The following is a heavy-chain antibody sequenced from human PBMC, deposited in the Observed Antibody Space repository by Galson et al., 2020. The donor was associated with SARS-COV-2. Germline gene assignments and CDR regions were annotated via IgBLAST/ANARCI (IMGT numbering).Heavy chain of an antibody. CDR2: IWYDGSNK. J-gene: IGHJ3*02. V-gene: IGHV3-33*06. CDR1: GFTFSSYG. Sequence: GGSLRLSCAASGFTFSSYGMHWVRQAPGKGLEWVAVIWYDGSNKYYADSVKGRFTISRDNSKNTLYLQMNSLRAEDTAVYYCAKEMGGWNDRNDAFDIWGQGTMVTVSS. D-gene: IGHD1-1*01. CDR3: AKEMGGWNDRNDAFDI.